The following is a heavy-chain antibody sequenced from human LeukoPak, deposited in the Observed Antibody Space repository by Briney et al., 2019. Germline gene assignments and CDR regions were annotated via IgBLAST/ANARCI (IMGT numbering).Heavy chain of an antibody. J-gene: IGHJ4*02. Sequence: ASVKLSCKASGYTFIDYYMHWVRQAPGQRLECMGGIDPNSGGTSYAQKFQDRVAMIRDTSISTAYMELTRLRSDDTAVYYCARAYSSGWYGSTDYWGQGTLVTVSS. V-gene: IGHV1-2*02. CDR1: GYTFIDYY. D-gene: IGHD6-19*01. CDR3: ARAYSSGWYGSTDY. CDR2: IDPNSGGT.